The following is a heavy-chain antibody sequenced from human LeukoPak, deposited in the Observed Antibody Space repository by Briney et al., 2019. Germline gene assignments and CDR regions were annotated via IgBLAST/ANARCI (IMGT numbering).Heavy chain of an antibody. J-gene: IGHJ6*03. Sequence: SQTLSLTCTVSGGSISSGSYYWSWIRQPAGKGLGWIGRIYTSGSTNYNPSLKSRVTIPVDTSKNQFSLKLSSVTAADTAVYYCARGEAPIFGVVSIMDVWGKGTTVTVSS. V-gene: IGHV4-61*02. CDR3: ARGEAPIFGVVSIMDV. CDR2: IYTSGST. D-gene: IGHD3-3*01. CDR1: GGSISSGSYY.